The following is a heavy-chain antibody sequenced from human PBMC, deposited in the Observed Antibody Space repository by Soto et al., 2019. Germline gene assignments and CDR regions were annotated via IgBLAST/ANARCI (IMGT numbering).Heavy chain of an antibody. Sequence: GGSLRLSCAASGFTFSDHYMDWVRQAPGKGLEWVGRTRNKANSYTTEYAASVKGRFTISRDDSKNSLYLQMNSLKTEDTAVYYCAVSYDSSGYDPFDIWGQGTMGTVSS. J-gene: IGHJ3*02. V-gene: IGHV3-72*01. D-gene: IGHD3-22*01. CDR3: AVSYDSSGYDPFDI. CDR2: TRNKANSYTT. CDR1: GFTFSDHY.